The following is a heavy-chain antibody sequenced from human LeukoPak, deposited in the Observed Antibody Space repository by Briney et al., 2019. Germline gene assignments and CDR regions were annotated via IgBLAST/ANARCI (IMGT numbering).Heavy chain of an antibody. D-gene: IGHD6-19*01. J-gene: IGHJ4*02. CDR2: INPSGGST. CDR1: GYTFTNYG. V-gene: IGHV1-46*01. CDR3: AREGSGGGSDY. Sequence: ASVKVSCKAFGYTFTNYGINWVRQAPGQGLEWMGIINPSGGSTSYAQKFQGRITMTRDTSTSTVYMELSSLRSEDTALYYCAREGSGGGSDYWGQGTLVTVSS.